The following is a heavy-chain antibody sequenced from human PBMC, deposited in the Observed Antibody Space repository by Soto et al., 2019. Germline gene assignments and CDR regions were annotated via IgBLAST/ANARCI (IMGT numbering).Heavy chain of an antibody. Sequence: QVQLVQSGAEVKKPGSSVKVSCKASGGTFSSYAISWVRQAPGQGLEWMGGIIPIFGTANYAQKFQGRVTITADESTSTAYMELSSLRSEDTAVYYCAREGITICGAWRTGYGLDVWGQGTTVTVSS. CDR2: IIPIFGTA. CDR1: GGTFSSYA. D-gene: IGHD3-3*01. V-gene: IGHV1-69*01. J-gene: IGHJ6*02. CDR3: AREGITICGAWRTGYGLDV.